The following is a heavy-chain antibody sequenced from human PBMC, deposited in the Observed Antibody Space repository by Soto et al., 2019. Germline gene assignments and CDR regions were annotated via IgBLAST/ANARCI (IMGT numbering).Heavy chain of an antibody. D-gene: IGHD6-6*01. CDR3: ATGPRIAAQRYFGY. CDR1: GFTVSNNY. V-gene: IGHV3-53*01. J-gene: IGHJ4*02. Sequence: EVQLVESGGGLIQPGGSLRLSCAASGFTVSNNYLNWVRQAPGKGLEWVSVIYSGGSTYYADSVKGRFTISRDNSKNTLYLQMNSLRAEDTAVYYCATGPRIAAQRYFGYWGQGTLVTVSS. CDR2: IYSGGST.